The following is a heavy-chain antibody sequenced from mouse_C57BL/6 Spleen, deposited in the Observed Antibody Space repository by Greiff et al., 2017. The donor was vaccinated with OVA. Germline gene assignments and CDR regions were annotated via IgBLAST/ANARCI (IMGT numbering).Heavy chain of an antibody. D-gene: IGHD3-2*02. CDR3: ARREAGLDY. Sequence: EVMLVESGGGLVQPGGSLKLSCAASGFTFSDYYMYWVRQTPEKRLEWVAYISNGGGSTYYPDTVKGRFTISRDNAKNTLYLQMSRLKSEDTAMYYCARREAGLDYWGQGTTLTVSS. CDR1: GFTFSDYY. CDR2: ISNGGGST. V-gene: IGHV5-12*01. J-gene: IGHJ2*01.